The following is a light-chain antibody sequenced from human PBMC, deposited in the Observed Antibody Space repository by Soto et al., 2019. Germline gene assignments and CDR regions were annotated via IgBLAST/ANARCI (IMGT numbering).Light chain of an antibody. CDR1: SSNIGSNT. CDR3: AAWDDSLNGVV. CDR2: SRN. V-gene: IGLV1-44*01. Sequence: QSVLTQPPSASGTPGQRVTISCSGSSSNIGSNTVNWYQQVPGTAPKLLIYSRNQRPSGVPDRFSGSTSGTSASLAISGLQSEDEADYYCAAWDDSLNGVVFGGGTKLTVL. J-gene: IGLJ2*01.